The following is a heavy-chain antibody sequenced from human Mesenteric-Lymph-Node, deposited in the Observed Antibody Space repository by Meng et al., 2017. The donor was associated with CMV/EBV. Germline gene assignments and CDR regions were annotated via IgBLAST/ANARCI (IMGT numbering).Heavy chain of an antibody. J-gene: IGHJ4*02. CDR1: GLTFDDYT. V-gene: IGHV3-43*01. CDR2: ISWDGVST. Sequence: GESLKISCAASGLTFDDYTMHWVRQAPGKGLEWVSLISWDGVSTYYADSVKGRFTISRDNSKNSLYLQMNSLRTEDTALYYCAKDGRGSSGAYYFDYWGQGTLVTVSS. D-gene: IGHD6-6*01. CDR3: AKDGRGSSGAYYFDY.